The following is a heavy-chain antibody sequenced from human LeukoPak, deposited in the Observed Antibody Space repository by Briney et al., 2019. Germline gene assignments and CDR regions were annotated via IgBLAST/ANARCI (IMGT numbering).Heavy chain of an antibody. Sequence: GRSLRLSCAASGFTFSSYAMHWVRQAPGKGLEWVAVISYDGSNKYYADSVKGRFTISRDNSKNTLYLQMNSLRAEDAAVYYCARFSGSYFSAVEKRHDYWGQGTLVTVSS. J-gene: IGHJ4*02. CDR3: ARFSGSYFSAVEKRHDY. CDR1: GFTFSSYA. D-gene: IGHD1-26*01. V-gene: IGHV3-30*04. CDR2: ISYDGSNK.